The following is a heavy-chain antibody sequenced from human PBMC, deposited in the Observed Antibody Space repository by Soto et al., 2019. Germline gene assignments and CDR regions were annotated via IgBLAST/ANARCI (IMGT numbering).Heavy chain of an antibody. D-gene: IGHD6-19*01. CDR3: ARGPQWLGYYYYYGMDV. J-gene: IGHJ6*02. CDR2: IYYSGST. CDR1: GGSISSGGYY. V-gene: IGHV4-31*03. Sequence: SETLSLTCTVSGGSISSGGYYWSWIRQHPGKGLEWIGYIYYSGSTYYNPSLKSRVTISVDTSKNQFSLKLSSVTAADTAVYYCARGPQWLGYYYYYGMDVWGQGTTVTVSS.